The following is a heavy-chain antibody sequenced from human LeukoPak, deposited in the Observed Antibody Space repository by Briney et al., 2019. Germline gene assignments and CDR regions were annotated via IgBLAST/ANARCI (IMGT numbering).Heavy chain of an antibody. CDR3: ARHGNGDYFDY. J-gene: IGHJ4*02. CDR2: IYYSGNT. CDR1: GGSFSGYY. D-gene: IGHD4-23*01. V-gene: IGHV4-39*01. Sequence: SETLSLTCAVYGGSFSGYYWGWIRQPPGKGLEWIGSIYYSGNTYYNPSLNSRVTISVDTSNNQFSLKLSSVTATDTAVYYCARHGNGDYFDYWGQGTLVTVSS.